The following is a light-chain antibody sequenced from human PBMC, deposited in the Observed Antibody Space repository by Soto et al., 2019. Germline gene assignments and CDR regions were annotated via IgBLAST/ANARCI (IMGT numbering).Light chain of an antibody. V-gene: IGKV3-20*01. CDR3: QQYGSSHRT. CDR2: GAS. Sequence: EIVLTQSPGTLSLSPWERATLSCRASQSVSSSYLAWYQQKPGQTPRLLIYGASSRATGIPHRFSGSGSGTDFTLTISRLEPEDFAVYYCQQYGSSHRTFGQGTKVDIK. J-gene: IGKJ1*01. CDR1: QSVSSSY.